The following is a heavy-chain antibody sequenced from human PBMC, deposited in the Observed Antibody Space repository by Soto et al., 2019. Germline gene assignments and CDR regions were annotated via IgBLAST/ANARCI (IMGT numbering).Heavy chain of an antibody. V-gene: IGHV3-7*01. CDR1: GFIFTNYW. CDR2: INHDGSET. J-gene: IGHJ3*02. CDR3: ASSLLGPMAFDM. Sequence: EVQLVESGGDLVQPGGSLRLSCAASGFIFTNYWMTWVRQAPGKGLEWVANINHDGSETYYLDSVKGRFAISRDNAKNSLFLQMNSLRDEATAIYYCASSLLGPMAFDMWGHGTLVAVSS. D-gene: IGHD7-27*01.